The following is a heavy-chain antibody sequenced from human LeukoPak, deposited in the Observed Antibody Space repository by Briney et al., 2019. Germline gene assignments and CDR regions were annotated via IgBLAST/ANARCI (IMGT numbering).Heavy chain of an antibody. CDR2: ISSSSSYI. J-gene: IGHJ3*02. CDR1: GFTFSSYW. V-gene: IGHV3-21*01. CDR3: ARDLRALDAFDI. Sequence: MPGGSLRLSCAASGFTFSSYWIHWVRQAPGKGLEWVSSISSSSSYIYYADSVKGRFTISRDNAKNSLYLQMNSLRAEDTAVYYCARDLRALDAFDIWGQGTMVTVSS.